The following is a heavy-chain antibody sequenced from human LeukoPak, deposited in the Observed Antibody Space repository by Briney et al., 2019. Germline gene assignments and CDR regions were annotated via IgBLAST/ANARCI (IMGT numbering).Heavy chain of an antibody. V-gene: IGHV3-48*04. CDR2: ISSSGSTI. Sequence: GGSLRLSCAASGFTFSTYYMNWVRQAPGKGLEWVSYISSSGSTIYYADSVKGRFTISRDNAKNSLYLQMNSLRAEDTAVYYCARGGRVVRSDFDYWGQGTLVTVSS. CDR1: GFTFSTYY. CDR3: ARGGRVVRSDFDY. D-gene: IGHD6-6*01. J-gene: IGHJ4*02.